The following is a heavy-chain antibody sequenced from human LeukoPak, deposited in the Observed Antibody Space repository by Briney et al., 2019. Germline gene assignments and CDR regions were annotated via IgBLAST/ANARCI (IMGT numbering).Heavy chain of an antibody. CDR1: GYTFTGYY. Sequence: ASVKVSCKASGYTFTGYYMHWVRQAPGQGREWMGWINAGNGNTKYSQKFQGRVTITRDTSASTAYMELSSLRSEDTAVYYCASLTTDDAFDIWGQGTMVTVSS. V-gene: IGHV1-3*01. CDR2: INAGNGNT. CDR3: ASLTTDDAFDI. D-gene: IGHD4-17*01. J-gene: IGHJ3*02.